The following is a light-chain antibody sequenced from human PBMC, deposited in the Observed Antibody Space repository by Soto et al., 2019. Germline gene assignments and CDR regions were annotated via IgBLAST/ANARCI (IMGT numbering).Light chain of an antibody. CDR2: EVS. J-gene: IGLJ1*01. V-gene: IGLV2-14*01. Sequence: QSALTQPASVSGSPGQSITISCTGTSSDFGDYDYVSWYLQHPGKVPKLMIYEVSNRPSGVSNRFSGSKSGNTASLTISGLQAEDEAEYYCSSYTNINTRACVFGTGTKVTVL. CDR3: SSYTNINTRACV. CDR1: SSDFGDYDY.